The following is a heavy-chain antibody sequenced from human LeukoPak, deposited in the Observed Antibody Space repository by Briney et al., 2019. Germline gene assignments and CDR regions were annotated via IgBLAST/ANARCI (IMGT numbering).Heavy chain of an antibody. CDR2: IYYSGST. CDR1: GGSISSSSYY. CDR3: ARHFEVGATRGRYNWFDP. V-gene: IGHV4-39*01. J-gene: IGHJ5*02. D-gene: IGHD1-26*01. Sequence: PSETLSLTCTVSGGSISSSSYYWGWIRQPPGRGLEWIGSIYYSGSTYYNPSLKSRVTISVDTSKNQFSLKLSSVTAADTAVYYCARHFEVGATRGRYNWFDPWGQGTRVTVSS.